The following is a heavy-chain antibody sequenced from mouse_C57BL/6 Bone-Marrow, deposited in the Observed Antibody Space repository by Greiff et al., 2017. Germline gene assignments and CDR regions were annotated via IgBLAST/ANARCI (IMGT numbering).Heavy chain of an antibody. CDR1: GYTFTSYW. J-gene: IGHJ1*03. V-gene: IGHV1-74*01. CDR3: APQYYGSSYWYFDV. CDR2: IHPSDSDT. Sequence: QLQQPGAELVKPGASVKVSCKASGYTFTSYWMHWVKQRPGQGLEWIGRIHPSDSDTNYNQKFKGKATLTVDKSSSTAYMQLSSLTSEDSAVYYCAPQYYGSSYWYFDVWGTGTTVTVSS. D-gene: IGHD1-1*01.